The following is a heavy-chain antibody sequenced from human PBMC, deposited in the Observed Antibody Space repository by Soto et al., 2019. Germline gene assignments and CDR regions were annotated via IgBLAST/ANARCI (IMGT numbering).Heavy chain of an antibody. CDR1: GGSISSSSYY. V-gene: IGHV4-39*01. D-gene: IGHD4-17*01. J-gene: IGHJ6*02. CDR2: IYYSGST. Sequence: SETLSLTCTVSGGSISSSSYYWGWIRQPPGKGLEWIGSIYYSGSTYYNPSLKSRVTISVDTSKNQFSLKLSSVTAADTAVYYCARHGQYGDYDYYGMDVWGQGTTVTVSS. CDR3: ARHGQYGDYDYYGMDV.